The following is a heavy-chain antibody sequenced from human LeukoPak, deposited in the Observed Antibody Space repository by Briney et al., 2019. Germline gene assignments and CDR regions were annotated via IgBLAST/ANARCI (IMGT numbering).Heavy chain of an antibody. CDR2: IYYSGST. Sequence: SETLSLTCTVSGGSISSHYWSWIRQPPGKGLEWIGYIYYSGSTNYNPSLKSRVTISVDTSTNQFSPQLSSVTAADTAVYYCARAKGGCSGGSCYFDYWGQGTLVTVSS. V-gene: IGHV4-59*11. CDR1: GGSISSHY. J-gene: IGHJ4*02. CDR3: ARAKGGCSGGSCYFDY. D-gene: IGHD2-15*01.